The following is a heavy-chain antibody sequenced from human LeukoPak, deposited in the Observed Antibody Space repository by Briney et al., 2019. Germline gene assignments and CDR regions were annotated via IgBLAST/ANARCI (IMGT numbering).Heavy chain of an antibody. CDR2: IFYSGST. J-gene: IGHJ4*02. CDR1: GDSISGDY. D-gene: IGHD3-22*01. CDR3: ARLVYDSSGYYYEGD. V-gene: IGHV4-59*08. Sequence: SETLSLTCTVSGDSISGDYWTWIRQPPGKRLEWIGYIFYSGSTNYNPSLKSRVTISLDTSKNQFSLKLSSVTAADTAVYYCARLVYDSSGYYYEGDWGQGTLVTVSS.